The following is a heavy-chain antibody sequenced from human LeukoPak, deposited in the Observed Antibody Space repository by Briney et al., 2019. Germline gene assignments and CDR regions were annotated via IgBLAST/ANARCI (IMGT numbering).Heavy chain of an antibody. Sequence: SETLSLTCAVYGGSFSGYYWSRIRQPPGKGLEWIGEINHSGSTNYNPSLKSRVTISVDTSKNQFSLKLSSVTAADTAVYYCARGRRSLPYGSGSYYSWGQGTLVTVSS. CDR2: INHSGST. CDR3: ARGRRSLPYGSGSYYS. V-gene: IGHV4-34*01. J-gene: IGHJ5*02. CDR1: GGSFSGYY. D-gene: IGHD3-10*01.